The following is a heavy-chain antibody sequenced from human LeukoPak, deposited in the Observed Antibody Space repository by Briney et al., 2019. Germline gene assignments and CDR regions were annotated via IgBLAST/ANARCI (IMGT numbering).Heavy chain of an antibody. V-gene: IGHV4-59*12. CDR2: IYYSGST. Sequence: PSETLSLTCTVSGGSISSYYWSWIRQPPEKGLEWIGYIYYSGSTNYNPSLKSRVTISVDTSKNQFSLKLSSVTAADTAVYYCARDDASSWYAHDYWGQGTLVTVSS. CDR3: ARDDASSWYAHDY. D-gene: IGHD6-13*01. CDR1: GGSISSYY. J-gene: IGHJ4*02.